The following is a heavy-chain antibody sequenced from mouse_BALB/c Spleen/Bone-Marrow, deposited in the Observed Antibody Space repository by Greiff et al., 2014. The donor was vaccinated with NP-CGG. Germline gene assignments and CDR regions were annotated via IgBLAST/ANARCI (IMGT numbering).Heavy chain of an antibody. J-gene: IGHJ4*01. D-gene: IGHD2-1*01. V-gene: IGHV5-15*02. Sequence: VTLKESGGALVQPGGSRKLSCAASGFTFSDYGMAWVRQAPGKGPEWVAFISNSAYSIYYTDTVTGRFTISRENAKNTLYLEMSSLRSEDTAMYYCARETTRGAMDYWGQGTSVTVSS. CDR3: ARETTRGAMDY. CDR2: ISNSAYSI. CDR1: GFTFSDYG.